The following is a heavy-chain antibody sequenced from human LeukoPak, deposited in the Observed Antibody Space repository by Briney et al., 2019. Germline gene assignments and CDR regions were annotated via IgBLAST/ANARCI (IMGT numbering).Heavy chain of an antibody. Sequence: GGSLRLSCAASGSGFTFSSSGMHWVRQAPGKGLEWVALIWSDESNKYYAGSVKGRFTISRDNSNNTLYLQMNSLRAEDTALYYCASTGRGYYDSIDYWGQGTLVTVSS. V-gene: IGHV3-33*08. J-gene: IGHJ4*02. D-gene: IGHD3-22*01. CDR3: ASTGRGYYDSIDY. CDR1: GSGFTFSSSG. CDR2: IWSDESNK.